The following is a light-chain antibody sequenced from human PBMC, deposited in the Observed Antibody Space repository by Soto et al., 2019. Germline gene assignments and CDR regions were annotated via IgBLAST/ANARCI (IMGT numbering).Light chain of an antibody. J-gene: IGLJ3*02. CDR1: SSNIGAGYD. CDR3: QSYDSSLTGSGV. Sequence: QLVLTQPPSVSGAPGQRVTISCTGSSSNIGAGYDVHWYQQLPGTAPKLLIYGNKNRPSGVPDRFSGSKSATSASLAITGLQAEDEADYYCQSYDSSLTGSGVFGGGTQLTVL. V-gene: IGLV1-40*01. CDR2: GNK.